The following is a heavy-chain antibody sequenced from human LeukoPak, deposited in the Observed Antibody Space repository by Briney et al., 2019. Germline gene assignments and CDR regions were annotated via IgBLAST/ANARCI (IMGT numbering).Heavy chain of an antibody. V-gene: IGHV3-11*04. CDR1: GFTFTDYY. Sequence: GGSLRLSCAASGFTFTDYYMSWIRQAPGKGLEWVSYISSGSTTIQYADSVKGRFTISRDNAKNSLYLQMNSLRAEDTAVYYCARDKHYYGSGSSPGGFVKYDYWGQGTLVTVSS. D-gene: IGHD3-10*01. J-gene: IGHJ4*02. CDR3: ARDKHYYGSGSSPGGFVKYDY. CDR2: ISSGSTTI.